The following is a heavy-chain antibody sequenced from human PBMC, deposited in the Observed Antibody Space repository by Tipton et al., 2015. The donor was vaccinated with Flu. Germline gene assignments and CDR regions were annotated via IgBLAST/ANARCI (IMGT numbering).Heavy chain of an antibody. V-gene: IGHV4-31*01. J-gene: IGHJ4*02. CDR2: ISYSGNT. CDR3: ARARGYCSGGHCYSYYFDY. CDR1: SVSISSGGYY. D-gene: IGHD2-15*01. Sequence: TLSLTCKVSSVSISSGGYYWSWIRQHPGKDLEWIGFISYSGNTYYNPSLKGLGTISVDTSKNQFSLKLSSVTAADTAVYYCARARGYCSGGHCYSYYFDYWRQGTLVTVSS.